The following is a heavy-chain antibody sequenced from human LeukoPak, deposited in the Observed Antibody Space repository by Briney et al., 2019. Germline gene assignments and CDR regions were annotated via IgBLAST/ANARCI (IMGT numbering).Heavy chain of an antibody. CDR2: ISSSSSYI. Sequence: PGGSLRLSCAASGFTFSSYSMNWVRQAPGKGLERVSSISSSSSYIYYADSVKGRFTISRDNAKNSLYLQMNSLRAEDTAVYYCARAHAFGGVIDLYYFDYWGQGTLVTVSS. V-gene: IGHV3-21*01. J-gene: IGHJ4*02. CDR3: ARAHAFGGVIDLYYFDY. D-gene: IGHD3-16*02. CDR1: GFTFSSYS.